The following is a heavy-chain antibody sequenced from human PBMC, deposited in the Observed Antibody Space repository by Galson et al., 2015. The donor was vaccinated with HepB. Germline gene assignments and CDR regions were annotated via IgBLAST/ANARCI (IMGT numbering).Heavy chain of an antibody. CDR3: VKFRSDNYYDSSGYHMGDAFDI. V-gene: IGHV3-64D*06. CDR1: GFTFSSYA. CDR2: ISSNGGST. Sequence: SLRLSCAASGFTFSSYAMHWVRQAPGKGLEYVSAISSNGGSTYYADSVKGRFTISRDNSKNTLYLQMSGLRAEDTAVYYCVKFRSDNYYDSSGYHMGDAFDIWGQGTMVTVSS. J-gene: IGHJ3*02. D-gene: IGHD3-22*01.